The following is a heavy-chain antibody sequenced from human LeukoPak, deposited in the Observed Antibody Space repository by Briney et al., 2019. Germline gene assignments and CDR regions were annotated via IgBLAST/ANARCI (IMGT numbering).Heavy chain of an antibody. CDR2: INPSSGGT. V-gene: IGHV1-2*02. Sequence: ALVKVSCKASGYSLNAYYMHWVRQAPGQGLEWMGWINPSSGGTKYAQKFQGRVTMARDTSISTTYMELSRLTSDDTAVYYCARGLGLDYWGQGTLVTVSS. CDR3: ARGLGLDY. D-gene: IGHD4-11*01. J-gene: IGHJ4*02. CDR1: GYSLNAYY.